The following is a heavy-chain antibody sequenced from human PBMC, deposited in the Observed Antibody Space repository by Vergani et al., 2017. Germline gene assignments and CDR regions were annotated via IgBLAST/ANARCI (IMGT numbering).Heavy chain of an antibody. V-gene: IGHV3-7*02. J-gene: IGHJ5*02. CDR3: ARARIAAAGRNWFDP. CDR1: GFTFSSYW. D-gene: IGHD6-13*01. Sequence: EVQLVESGGGLVQPGGSLRLSCAASGFTFSSYWMSWVRQAPGKGLEWVANIKQDGSEKYYVDSVKGRFTISRDNAKNSLYLQMNSLRAEDTAVYYCARARIAAAGRNWFDPWGQGTLVTVSS. CDR2: IKQDGSEK.